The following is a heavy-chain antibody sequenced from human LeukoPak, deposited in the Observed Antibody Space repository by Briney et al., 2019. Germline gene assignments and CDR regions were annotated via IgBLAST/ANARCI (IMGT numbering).Heavy chain of an antibody. Sequence: GASVKVSCKASGYTFTGYYMHWVRQAPGQGLEWMGWINPNSGGTNYAQKFQGRVTMTRDTSISTAYMELSRLRSDDTAVYYCARALNSGWFKGDAFDIWGQGTMVTVSS. CDR2: INPNSGGT. CDR3: ARALNSGWFKGDAFDI. CDR1: GYTFTGYY. V-gene: IGHV1-2*02. D-gene: IGHD6-19*01. J-gene: IGHJ3*02.